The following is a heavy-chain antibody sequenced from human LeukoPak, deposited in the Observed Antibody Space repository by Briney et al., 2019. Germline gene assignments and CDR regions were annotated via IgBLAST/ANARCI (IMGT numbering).Heavy chain of an antibody. CDR2: ISYDGSNK. J-gene: IGHJ5*02. CDR3: ARDGVAITMIVVVIGWFDP. D-gene: IGHD3-22*01. V-gene: IGHV3-30*01. CDR1: GFDFSVFA. Sequence: GRSLRLSCVGSGFDFSVFAMHWVRQAPGKGLEWVAVISYDGSNKYYADSVKGRFTISRDNSKNTLYLQMNSLRAEDTAVYYCARDGVAITMIVVVIGWFDPWGQGTLVTVSS.